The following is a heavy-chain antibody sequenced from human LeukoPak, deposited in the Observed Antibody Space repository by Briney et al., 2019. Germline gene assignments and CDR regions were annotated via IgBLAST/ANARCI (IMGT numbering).Heavy chain of an antibody. J-gene: IGHJ4*02. V-gene: IGHV1-18*01. CDR2: ISAYNGNT. CDR1: GYSFTSYG. D-gene: IGHD3-22*01. Sequence: GESLKISCKGSGYSFTSYGISWVRQAPGQGLEWMGWISAYNGNTNYAQKLQGRVTMTTDTSTSTAYMELRSLRSDDTAVYYCARDRSYYYDSSGSVFDYWGQGTLVTVSS. CDR3: ARDRSYYYDSSGSVFDY.